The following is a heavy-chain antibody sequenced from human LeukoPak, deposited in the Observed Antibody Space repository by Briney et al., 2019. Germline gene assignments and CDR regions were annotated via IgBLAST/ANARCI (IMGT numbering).Heavy chain of an antibody. CDR3: TTLGAFDY. J-gene: IGHJ4*02. CDR1: GFTFSNAW. V-gene: IGHV3-15*01. CDR2: IKRKTDGGTT. D-gene: IGHD4/OR15-4a*01. Sequence: GGSLRLSCAASGFTFSNAWMSWVRHAPGKGLEWVGRIKRKTDGGTTDYAAPVKGRFSISRDDSKNTLYLQMNSLKTEDTAVYYCTTLGAFDYWGLGTLVTVYS.